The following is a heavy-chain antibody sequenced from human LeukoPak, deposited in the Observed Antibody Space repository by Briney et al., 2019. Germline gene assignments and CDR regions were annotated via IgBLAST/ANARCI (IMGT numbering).Heavy chain of an antibody. J-gene: IGHJ4*02. CDR2: IYYSGST. Sequence: SETLSLTCTVSGGSISSYYWSWIRQPPGKGLEWIGYIYYSGSTNYNPSLKRRVTISVDTSKNQFSLKLSSVTAADTAVYYCARVRYSYGTYYFDYWGQGTLVTVSS. CDR3: ARVRYSYGTYYFDY. D-gene: IGHD5-18*01. CDR1: GGSISSYY. V-gene: IGHV4-59*01.